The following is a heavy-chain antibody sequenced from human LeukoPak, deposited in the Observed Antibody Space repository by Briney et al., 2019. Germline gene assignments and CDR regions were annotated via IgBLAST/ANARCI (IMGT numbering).Heavy chain of an antibody. Sequence: PSETLSLTCAVYGGSFSGYYWSWIRQPPGKGLEWVGRIYTSGSINYNPSLKSRVTISVDTSKNQFSLKLSSVTAADTAVYYCAASHSSSWPFDYWGQGTLVTVSS. V-gene: IGHV4-59*10. CDR1: GGSFSGYY. D-gene: IGHD6-13*01. CDR2: IYTSGSI. CDR3: AASHSSSWPFDY. J-gene: IGHJ4*02.